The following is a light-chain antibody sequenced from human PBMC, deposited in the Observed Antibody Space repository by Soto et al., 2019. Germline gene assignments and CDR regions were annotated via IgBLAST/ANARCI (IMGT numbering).Light chain of an antibody. CDR2: SAS. CDR1: LSVSANN. V-gene: IGKV3-20*01. Sequence: EIVLTQSPGTLSLSPGERATLSCRASLSVSANNLAWYQHKAGQAPRPLIYSASSRATGIPDRFSGSGSGTDFTLTITRLEPEDLAVYYCQQDGSSPRTFGRGTKVDIK. CDR3: QQDGSSPRT. J-gene: IGKJ1*01.